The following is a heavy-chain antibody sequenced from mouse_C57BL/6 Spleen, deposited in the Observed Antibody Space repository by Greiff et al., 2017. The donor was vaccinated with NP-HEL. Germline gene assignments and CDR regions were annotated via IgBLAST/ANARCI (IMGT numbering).Heavy chain of an antibody. V-gene: IGHV1-69*01. CDR1: GYTFTSYW. Sequence: QVQLKQSGAELVMPGASVKLSCKASGYTFTSYWMHWVKQRPGQGLEWIGEIDPSDSYTNYNQKFKGKSTLTVDKSSSTAYMQLSSLTSEDSAVYYCARDGSSYFDYWGQGTTLTVSS. D-gene: IGHD1-1*01. J-gene: IGHJ2*01. CDR3: ARDGSSYFDY. CDR2: IDPSDSYT.